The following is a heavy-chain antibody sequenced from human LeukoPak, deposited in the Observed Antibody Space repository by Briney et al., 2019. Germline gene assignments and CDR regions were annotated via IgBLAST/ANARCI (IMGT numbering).Heavy chain of an antibody. CDR3: AKLPYSSGWYCFDY. J-gene: IGHJ4*02. CDR2: INNDGTRT. D-gene: IGHD6-19*01. V-gene: IGHV3-74*03. Sequence: PGGSLRLSCAASGFTFSNYWMHWVRQVPGKGLVWVSRINNDGTRTTYADAVKGRFTISRDNAKNTVYLQMNSLRAEDTAVYYCAKLPYSSGWYCFDYWGQGTLVTVSS. CDR1: GFTFSNYW.